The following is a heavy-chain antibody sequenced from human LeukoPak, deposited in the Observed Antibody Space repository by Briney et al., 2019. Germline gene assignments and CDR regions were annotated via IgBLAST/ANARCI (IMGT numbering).Heavy chain of an antibody. Sequence: GGSLRLSCAASGFTFSSYWMSWVRQAPGKGLEWVANIKQDGSEKYYVDSVKGRFTISRDNAKNPLYLQMNSLRAEDTAVYYCARDRLAAMVYITDYRGQGTLVTVSS. CDR3: ARDRLAAMVYITDY. CDR2: IKQDGSEK. V-gene: IGHV3-7*01. D-gene: IGHD5-18*01. J-gene: IGHJ4*02. CDR1: GFTFSSYW.